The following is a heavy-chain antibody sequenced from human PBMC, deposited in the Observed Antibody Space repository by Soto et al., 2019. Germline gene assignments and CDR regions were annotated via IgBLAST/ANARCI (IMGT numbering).Heavy chain of an antibody. D-gene: IGHD5-18*01. V-gene: IGHV4-59*01. CDR2: THDSGII. CDR3: VRTGYGDHFDY. Sequence: SETLSLTCTVSGGSMSHYHWCWIRQSPGKGLEFIGYTHDSGIINYNPSLMSRVAISLDTSKNQFSLKLTSVTAADTALYYWVRTGYGDHFDYWGRGTLVPVS. J-gene: IGHJ4*02. CDR1: GGSMSHYH.